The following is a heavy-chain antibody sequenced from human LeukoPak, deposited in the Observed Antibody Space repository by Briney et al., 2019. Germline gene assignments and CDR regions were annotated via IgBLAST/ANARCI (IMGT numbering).Heavy chain of an antibody. J-gene: IGHJ4*02. CDR3: ANSYDFWSGYPIDY. V-gene: IGHV3-23*01. D-gene: IGHD3-3*01. Sequence: QSGGSLRLSCAASGFTFSSYAMSWVRQAPGKGLEWVSAISGSGGSTYYADSVKGRFTISRDNSKNTLYLQMNSLRAEDTAVYYCANSYDFWSGYPIDYWGQGTLVTVSP. CDR2: ISGSGGST. CDR1: GFTFSSYA.